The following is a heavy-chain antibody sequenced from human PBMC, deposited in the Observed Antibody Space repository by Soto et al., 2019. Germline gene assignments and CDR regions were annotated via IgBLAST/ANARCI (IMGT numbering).Heavy chain of an antibody. CDR3: GRDGDGSGSYYILTRVFCYYDGLAV. V-gene: IGHV3-66*01. D-gene: IGHD3-10*01. CDR1: GFTVSSNY. CDR2: IYSGGST. Sequence: GGSLRLSCAASGFTVSSNYMSWVRQAPGKGLEWVSVIYSGGSTYYADSVKGRFTISRDNSKNTLHLQINSLRAEDTAVYNCGRDGDGSGSYYILTRVFCYYDGLAVGGQGTRFPAS. J-gene: IGHJ6*02.